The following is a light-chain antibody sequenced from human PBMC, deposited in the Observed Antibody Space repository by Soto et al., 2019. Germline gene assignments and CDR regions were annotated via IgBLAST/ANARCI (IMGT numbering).Light chain of an antibody. Sequence: QSVLTQPSSLSGSPGQSITISCTGTSSDVGSYNLVSWYQQHPGKAPKLMIYEVSKRPPGVSNRFSGSKSGNTASLTISGLQAEDEADYYCCSYAGSRTYYVFGTGTKVTVL. CDR1: SSDVGSYNL. J-gene: IGLJ1*01. V-gene: IGLV2-23*02. CDR3: CSYAGSRTYYV. CDR2: EVS.